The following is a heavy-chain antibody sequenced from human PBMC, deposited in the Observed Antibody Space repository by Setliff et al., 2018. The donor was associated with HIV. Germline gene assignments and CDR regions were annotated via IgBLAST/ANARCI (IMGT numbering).Heavy chain of an antibody. D-gene: IGHD6-19*01. CDR2: IYHSGST. J-gene: IGHJ4*02. CDR1: SDSISPYY. V-gene: IGHV4-38-2*02. CDR3: ARERQWLERDYFDY. Sequence: LSLTCTVSSDSISPYYWSWIRQPPGRGLEWIGSIYHSGSTYYNPSLKSRVTISVDTSKNQFSLKLSSVTAADTAVYYCARERQWLERDYFDYWGQGTLVTVSS.